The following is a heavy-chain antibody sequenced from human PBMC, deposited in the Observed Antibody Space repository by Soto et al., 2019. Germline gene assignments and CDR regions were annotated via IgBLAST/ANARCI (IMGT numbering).Heavy chain of an antibody. CDR3: AKVVAAAGTGTFDY. J-gene: IGHJ4*02. CDR2: ISYDGSNK. CDR1: GFTFSSYG. Sequence: PGGSLRLSCAASGFTFSSYGMHWVRQAPGKGLEWVAVISYDGSNKYYADSVKGRFTISRDNSKNTLYLQMNSLRAEDTAVYYWAKVVAAAGTGTFDYWGQGNLVTVSS. D-gene: IGHD6-13*01. V-gene: IGHV3-30*18.